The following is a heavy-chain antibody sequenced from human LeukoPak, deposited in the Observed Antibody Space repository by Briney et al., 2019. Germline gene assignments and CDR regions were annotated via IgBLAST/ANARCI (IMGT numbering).Heavy chain of an antibody. J-gene: IGHJ4*02. CDR3: ARLAYCGGDCPSDY. CDR2: IGSSGSTI. V-gene: IGHV3-48*03. CDR1: GFTFSSYE. Sequence: AGVSLRLSCSASGFTFSSYEMNWVRQAPGKGLVWVSYIGSSGSTIYYADSVKGRFTISRYNAKNSLYMQMNRLRAEDAAVYYGARLAYCGGDCPSDYWVQGTLVTVSS. D-gene: IGHD2-21*02.